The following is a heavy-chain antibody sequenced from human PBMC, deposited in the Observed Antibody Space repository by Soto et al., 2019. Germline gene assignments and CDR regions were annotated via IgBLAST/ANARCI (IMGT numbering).Heavy chain of an antibody. J-gene: IGHJ6*03. V-gene: IGHV3-23*01. CDR2: ISGSGGST. CDR1: GFSLSDYW. Sequence: GGFLRLSCAASGFSLSDYWMHWVRQVPGKGLLWVSAISGSGGSTYYADSVKGRFTISRDNSKNTLYLQMNSLRAEDTAVYYCAKAGYCSSATCATRYYYMDVWGKGTTVTVSS. D-gene: IGHD2-2*01. CDR3: AKAGYCSSATCATRYYYMDV.